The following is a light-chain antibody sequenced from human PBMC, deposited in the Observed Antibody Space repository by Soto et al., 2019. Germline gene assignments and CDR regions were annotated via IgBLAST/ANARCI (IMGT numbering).Light chain of an antibody. Sequence: IVMTQSPDTLSLSPGQRATLSCRASVSVRTDLAWYQQKPGQAPRLLIYGASTRAAGVPVRFSGSGSGTDFTLTISRLEPEDFAVYYCQQYGSSPWTFGQGTKVDIK. CDR3: QQYGSSPWT. CDR1: VSVRTD. CDR2: GAS. V-gene: IGKV3-20*01. J-gene: IGKJ1*01.